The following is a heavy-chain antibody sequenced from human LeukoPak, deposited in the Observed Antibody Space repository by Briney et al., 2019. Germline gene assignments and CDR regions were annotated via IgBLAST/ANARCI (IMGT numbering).Heavy chain of an antibody. V-gene: IGHV4-38-2*02. CDR3: ARQVAGTRYFDY. Sequence: SETLSLTCTVSGYSISSGYYWGWIRQPPGKGLEWIGSIYHSGSTYYNPSLKSRVTISVDTSKNQFSLKLSSVTAADTAVYYCARQVAGTRYFDYWGQGTLVTVSS. D-gene: IGHD6-19*01. CDR1: GYSISSGYY. J-gene: IGHJ4*02. CDR2: IYHSGST.